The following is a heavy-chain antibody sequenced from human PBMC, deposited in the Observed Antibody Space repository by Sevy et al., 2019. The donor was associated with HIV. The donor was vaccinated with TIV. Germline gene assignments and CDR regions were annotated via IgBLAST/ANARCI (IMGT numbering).Heavy chain of an antibody. CDR2: VSRNGGTP. J-gene: IGHJ4*02. D-gene: IGHD3-10*01. CDR1: GFTFGGYM. V-gene: IGHV3-23*01. CDR3: VKEGRDDFNPYLDF. Sequence: GGSLRLSCAGSGFTFGGYMMNWVRQAPGRGLEWVARVSRNGGTPEYGDSAKGRFTISRGNSKNTVYLQLKELRAEDTALYYWVKEGRDDFNPYLDFWGQGILVTVSS.